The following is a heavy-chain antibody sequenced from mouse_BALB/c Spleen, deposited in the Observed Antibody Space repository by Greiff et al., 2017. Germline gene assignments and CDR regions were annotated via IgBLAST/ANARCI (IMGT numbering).Heavy chain of an antibody. D-gene: IGHD2-9*01. CDR3: ARHPYYGYDLYAMDY. CDR2: ISNGGGST. CDR1: GFTFSSYT. J-gene: IGHJ4*01. V-gene: IGHV5-12-2*01. Sequence: EVQVVESGGGLVQPGGSLKLSCAASGFTFSSYTMSWVRQTPEKRLEWVAYISNGGGSTYYPDTVKGRFTISRDNAKNTLYLQMSSLKSEDTAMYYCARHPYYGYDLYAMDYWGQGTSVTVSS.